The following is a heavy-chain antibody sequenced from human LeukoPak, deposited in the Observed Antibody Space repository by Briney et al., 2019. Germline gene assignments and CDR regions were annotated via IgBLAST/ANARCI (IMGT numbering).Heavy chain of an antibody. D-gene: IGHD6-13*01. CDR1: GYTLTELS. Sequence: GASVKVSCKVSGYTLTELSMHWVRQAPGKGLDWMGGFDPEDGETIYAQKFQGRVTMTEDTSTDTAYMELSSLRSEDTAVYYCATWAAADRLLDYWGQGTLVTVSS. CDR3: ATWAAADRLLDY. J-gene: IGHJ4*02. V-gene: IGHV1-24*01. CDR2: FDPEDGET.